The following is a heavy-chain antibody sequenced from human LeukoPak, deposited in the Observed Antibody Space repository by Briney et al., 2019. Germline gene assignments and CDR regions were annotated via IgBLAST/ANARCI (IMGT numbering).Heavy chain of an antibody. D-gene: IGHD4-17*01. CDR2: ITYDGSNK. CDR1: GFTFSSYG. CDR3: AKGRAVTTWRYGMDV. J-gene: IGHJ6*02. Sequence: GGSLRLSCAASGFTFSSYGMHWVRQAPGKGLEWVAVITYDGSNKYYADSVKGRFTISRDNSKNTLYLQMNSLRAEDTAVYYCAKGRAVTTWRYGMDVWGQGTTVTVSS. V-gene: IGHV3-30*18.